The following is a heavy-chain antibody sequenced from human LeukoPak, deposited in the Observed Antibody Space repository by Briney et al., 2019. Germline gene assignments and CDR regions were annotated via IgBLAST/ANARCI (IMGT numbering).Heavy chain of an antibody. CDR1: GFTFDDYA. Sequence: GSLRLSCAASGFTFDDYAMHWVRQAPGKGLEWIGYIYYSGSTNYNPSLKSRVTISVDTSKKQFSLKLSSVTAADTAVYYCASSPDWYFDLWGRGTLVTVSS. CDR2: IYYSGST. CDR3: ASSPDWYFDL. V-gene: IGHV4-59*08. J-gene: IGHJ2*01.